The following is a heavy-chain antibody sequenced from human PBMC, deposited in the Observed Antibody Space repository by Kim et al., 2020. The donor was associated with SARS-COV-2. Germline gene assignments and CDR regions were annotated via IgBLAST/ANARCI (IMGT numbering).Heavy chain of an antibody. D-gene: IGHD6-19*01. V-gene: IGHV4-39*01. CDR3: ARPVAVAGWDWFDP. Sequence: SETLSLTCTVSGGSISSSSYYWGWIRQPPGKGLEWIGSIYYSGSTNYNPSLKSRVTISVDTSKNQFSLKLSSVTAADTAVYYCARPVAVAGWDWFDPWGQGPLVTVSS. CDR1: GGSISSSSYY. J-gene: IGHJ5*02. CDR2: IYYSGST.